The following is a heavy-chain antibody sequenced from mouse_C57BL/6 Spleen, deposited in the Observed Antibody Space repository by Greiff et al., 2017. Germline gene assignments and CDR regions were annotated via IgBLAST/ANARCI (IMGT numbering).Heavy chain of an antibody. V-gene: IGHV14-1*01. CDR2: IDPEDGDT. CDR1: GFNIKDYY. D-gene: IGHD1-1*01. CDR3: TTDYYGSSSYAMDY. J-gene: IGHJ4*01. Sequence: VHVKQSGAELVRPGASVKLSCTASGFNIKDYYMHWVKQRPEQGLEWIGRIDPEDGDTEYAPKFQGKATMTADTSSNTAYLQLSSLTSEDTAVYYCTTDYYGSSSYAMDYWGQGTSVTVSS.